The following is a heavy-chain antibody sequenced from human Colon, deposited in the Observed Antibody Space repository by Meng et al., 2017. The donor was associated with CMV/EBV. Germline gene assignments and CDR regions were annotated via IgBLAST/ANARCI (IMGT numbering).Heavy chain of an antibody. CDR3: AKTGVAGRPDYYGMDV. V-gene: IGHV3-23*01. CDR2: ITSGGST. J-gene: IGHJ6*02. D-gene: IGHD6-6*01. Sequence: GESLRLSCAASGFPFSSYVMTWVRQAPGKGLEWVSTITSGGSTYYADSVKGRFTISRDNSKNTLYLQMNSLRAEDTAVYYCAKTGVAGRPDYYGMDVWGQGTTVTVSS. CDR1: GFPFSSYV.